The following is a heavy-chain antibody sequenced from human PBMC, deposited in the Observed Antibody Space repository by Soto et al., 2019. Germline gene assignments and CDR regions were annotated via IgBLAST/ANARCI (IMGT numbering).Heavy chain of an antibody. J-gene: IGHJ4*02. Sequence: EVQLLESGGGLVQPGGSLRLSCAASGFAFNSSAMAWVRQTPGKGLQWVAAITVAGGGTYYADPVKSRFATSRDNYKKTLYRQMNSLSAEDTALYFCAKWPPSPKMGVTSHWGQGTLVTVSS. CDR3: AKWPPSPKMGVTSH. CDR2: ITVAGGGT. CDR1: GFAFNSSA. V-gene: IGHV3-23*01. D-gene: IGHD1-26*01.